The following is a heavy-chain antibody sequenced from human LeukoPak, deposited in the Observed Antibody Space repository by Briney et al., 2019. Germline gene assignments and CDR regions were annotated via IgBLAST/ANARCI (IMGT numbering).Heavy chain of an antibody. J-gene: IGHJ3*02. D-gene: IGHD3-3*01. CDR2: IYYSGST. V-gene: IGHV4-59*01. Sequence: PSETLSLTCTVSGGSISSYYWSWIRQRPGKGLEWIGYIYYSGSTNYNPSLKSRVTISVDTSKNQFSLKLSSVTAADTAVYYCARGDFWSGYYTYGAFDIWGQGTMVTVSS. CDR3: ARGDFWSGYYTYGAFDI. CDR1: GGSISSYY.